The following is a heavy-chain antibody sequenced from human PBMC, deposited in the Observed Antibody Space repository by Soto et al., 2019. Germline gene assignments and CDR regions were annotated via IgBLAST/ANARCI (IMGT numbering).Heavy chain of an antibody. V-gene: IGHV3-7*01. J-gene: IGHJ4*02. CDR2: ISQDGSEK. CDR3: ARVRYFDYLLLLAY. D-gene: IGHD3-9*01. Sequence: EVQLVESGGGLVQPGGSLRLSCAASGFTLSSHWMYWVRQAPGKGLEWLTYISQDGSEKYYVDSVKGRFTISRDNAKSALYLQMTTLRAEVTAVYYRARVRYFDYLLLLAYWGQGALVTVSS. CDR1: GFTLSSHW.